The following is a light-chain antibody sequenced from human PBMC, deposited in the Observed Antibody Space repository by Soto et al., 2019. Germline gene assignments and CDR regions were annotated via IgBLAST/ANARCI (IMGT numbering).Light chain of an antibody. CDR3: QQYNSYSKP. Sequence: DIQMTQSPSTLSASVGDRVTITCRASQSISSWLAWYQQKPGKALKLLIYKASSLESGVPSRFSGSGSGTEFTLTISSLQPDDFATYYCQQYNSYSKPFGQGTKVDI. V-gene: IGKV1-5*03. J-gene: IGKJ1*01. CDR1: QSISSW. CDR2: KAS.